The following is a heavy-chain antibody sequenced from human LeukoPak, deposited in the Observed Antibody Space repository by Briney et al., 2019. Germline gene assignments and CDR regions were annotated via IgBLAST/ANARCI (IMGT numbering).Heavy chain of an antibody. CDR3: ARFRHTAMVSPFDY. Sequence: PGGSLRLSCAASGFTFSSYEMNWVRQAPGKGLEWVSYISSSGSTIYYADSVKGRFTISRDNAKNSLYLQMNSLRAEDTALYYCARFRHTAMVSPFDYWGQGTLVTVSS. D-gene: IGHD5-18*01. CDR1: GFTFSSYE. V-gene: IGHV3-48*03. J-gene: IGHJ4*02. CDR2: ISSSGSTI.